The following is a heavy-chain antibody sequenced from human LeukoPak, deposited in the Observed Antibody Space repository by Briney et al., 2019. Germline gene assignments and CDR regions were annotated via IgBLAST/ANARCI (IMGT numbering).Heavy chain of an antibody. CDR3: AKNYGSGTYYNYFDS. CDR1: GFTFSSFA. CDR2: ISGSGGAT. Sequence: PGGSLRLSCAASGFTFSSFAMSWVRRAPGQGLEWVSSISGSGGATYYADSVKGRFTISRDNSENTLYLQINSLRAEDTAVFYFAKNYGSGTYYNYFDSWGQGTLVTVSS. J-gene: IGHJ4*02. D-gene: IGHD3-10*01. V-gene: IGHV3-23*01.